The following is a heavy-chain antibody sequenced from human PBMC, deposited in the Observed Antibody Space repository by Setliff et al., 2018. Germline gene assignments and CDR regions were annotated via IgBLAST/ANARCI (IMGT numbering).Heavy chain of an antibody. CDR1: GFTFSSYS. V-gene: IGHV3-21*01. J-gene: IGHJ6*02. CDR3: ARDQPGSTAVANGDYYYYGMDV. D-gene: IGHD6-19*01. CDR2: ISSSSSYI. Sequence: PGGSLRLSCAASGFTFSSYSMNWVRQAPGKGLEWVSSISSSSSYIYYADSVKGRFTISRDNAKNSLYLQMNSPRAEDTAVYYCARDQPGSTAVANGDYYYYGMDVWGQGTTVTVSS.